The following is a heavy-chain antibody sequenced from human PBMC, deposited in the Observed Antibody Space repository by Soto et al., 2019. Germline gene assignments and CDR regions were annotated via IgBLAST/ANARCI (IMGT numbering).Heavy chain of an antibody. D-gene: IGHD2-21*02. CDR2: IWYDGSNK. CDR3: ALSHCGGDCYPIYYYYYYGMDV. V-gene: IGHV3-33*01. Sequence: HPGGSLRLSCAASGFTFSSYGMHWVRQAPGKGLEWVAVIWYDGSNKYYADSVKGRFTISRDNSKNTLYLQMNSLRAEDTAVYYCALSHCGGDCYPIYYYYYYGMDVWGQGTTVTVSS. J-gene: IGHJ6*02. CDR1: GFTFSSYG.